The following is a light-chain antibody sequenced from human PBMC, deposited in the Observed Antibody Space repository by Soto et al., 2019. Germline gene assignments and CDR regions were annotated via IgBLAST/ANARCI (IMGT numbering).Light chain of an antibody. CDR2: DAS. CDR3: QQYNNWPS. Sequence: EIVLTQSPATLSVSPGERPTLSCRASQSVSNNYLAWYQQKPGQAPRLLIYDASNRATGIPARFSGSGSGTDFTLTIRSLQSEDFAVYFCQQYNNWPSFGQGTRLEIK. CDR1: QSVSNN. J-gene: IGKJ5*01. V-gene: IGKV3D-15*01.